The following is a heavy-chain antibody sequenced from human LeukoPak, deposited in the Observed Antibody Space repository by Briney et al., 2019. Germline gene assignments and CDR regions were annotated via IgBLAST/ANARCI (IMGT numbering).Heavy chain of an antibody. Sequence: GGSLRLSCAASGFSFSTYAMSWVRQAPRKGLEWVSSISDSGGTTFYADSVKGRFTISRDNSKNTLYLQMNSLSAEDTAVYYCAKPLSLTSYRYYFDSWGQGTLVTVSS. D-gene: IGHD2/OR15-2a*01. J-gene: IGHJ4*02. CDR2: ISDSGGTT. CDR1: GFSFSTYA. V-gene: IGHV3-23*01. CDR3: AKPLSLTSYRYYFDS.